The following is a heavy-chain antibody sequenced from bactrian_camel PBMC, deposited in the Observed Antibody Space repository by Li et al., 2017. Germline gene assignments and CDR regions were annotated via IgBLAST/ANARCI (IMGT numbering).Heavy chain of an antibody. CDR1: GFTFSSHY. Sequence: HVQLLESGGGLVQLAGSLRLSCAASGFTFSSHYMSWVRQAPGKGLEWVANIYSDGYNTYYADSVKGRFTISRDNAKNAVYLQMNSLKSEDTALYYCATDQALGPHDGVDFGYWGQGTQVTVS. CDR3: ATDQALGPHDGVDFGY. D-gene: IGHD3*01. CDR2: IYSDGYNT. J-gene: IGHJ6*01. V-gene: IGHV3-2*01.